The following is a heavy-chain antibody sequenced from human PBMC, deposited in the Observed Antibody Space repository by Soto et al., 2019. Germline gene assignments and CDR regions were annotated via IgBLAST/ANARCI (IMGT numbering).Heavy chain of an antibody. J-gene: IGHJ4*02. CDR3: ARVGYDYVWGSYRSYYFDY. CDR2: INSDGSST. D-gene: IGHD3-16*02. V-gene: IGHV3-74*01. Sequence: QPGGSLRLSCAASGFTFSSYWMHWVRQAPGKGLVWVSRINSDGSSTSYADSVKGRFTISRDNAKNTLYLQMNSLRAEDTAVYYCARVGYDYVWGSYRSYYFDYWGQGTLVTVSS. CDR1: GFTFSSYW.